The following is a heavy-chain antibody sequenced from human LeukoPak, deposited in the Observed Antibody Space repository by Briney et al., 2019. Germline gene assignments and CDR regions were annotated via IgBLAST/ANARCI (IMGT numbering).Heavy chain of an antibody. D-gene: IGHD1-26*01. Sequence: SGGSLRLSCAASGFTFSSYRMNWVRQAPGKGLEWISYISSGRSTIYYTDSVKGRFTISRDNAKNSLYLQMNNLKAEDTAVYYCARVPVGAGDGGYWGQGTLVTVSS. J-gene: IGHJ4*02. CDR1: GFTFSSYR. CDR2: ISSGRSTI. V-gene: IGHV3-48*01. CDR3: ARVPVGAGDGGY.